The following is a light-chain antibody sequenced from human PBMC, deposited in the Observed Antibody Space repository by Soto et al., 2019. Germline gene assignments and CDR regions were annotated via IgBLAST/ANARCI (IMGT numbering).Light chain of an antibody. V-gene: IGKV3-15*01. CDR2: DAS. Sequence: EIVMTQSPATLSVSPGERATLSCRASQSVSSFLAWYQQKPGQAPRLLIYDASTRATGIPARFSGSGYGTEFTLTLSSLQSEDFAVYYCQQYNNWPPWTFGQGTKVEIK. CDR3: QQYNNWPPWT. CDR1: QSVSSF. J-gene: IGKJ1*01.